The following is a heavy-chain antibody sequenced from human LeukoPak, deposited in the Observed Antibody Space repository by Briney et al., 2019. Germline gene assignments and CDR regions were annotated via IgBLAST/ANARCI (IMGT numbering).Heavy chain of an antibody. V-gene: IGHV4-59*01. CDR1: GGSISNYY. CDR3: ARIPTLFSFDY. J-gene: IGHJ4*02. Sequence: SETLSLTCTVSGGSISNYYWTWIRQPPGKGLEWIAYVYYSGSTNYNPSLKSRVSISVDTSKNQFSLRLSSVTAADTAVYSCARIPTLFSFDYWGQGTLVTVSS. D-gene: IGHD2-21*01. CDR2: VYYSGST.